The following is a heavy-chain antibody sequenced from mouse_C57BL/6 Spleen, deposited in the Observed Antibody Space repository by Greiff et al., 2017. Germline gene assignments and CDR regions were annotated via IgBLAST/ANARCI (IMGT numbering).Heavy chain of an antibody. Sequence: EVQGVESGEGLVKPGGSLKLSCAASGFTFSSYAMSWVRQTPEKRLEWVAYISSGGDYIYYADTVKGRFTISRDNARNTLYLQMSSLKSEDTAMYYCTREPYYYGSSYPYYFDYWGQGTTLTVSS. CDR3: TREPYYYGSSYPYYFDY. D-gene: IGHD1-1*01. V-gene: IGHV5-9-1*02. CDR2: ISSGGDYI. J-gene: IGHJ2*01. CDR1: GFTFSSYA.